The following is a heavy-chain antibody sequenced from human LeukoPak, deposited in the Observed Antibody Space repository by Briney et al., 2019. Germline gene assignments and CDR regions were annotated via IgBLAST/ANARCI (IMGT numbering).Heavy chain of an antibody. V-gene: IGHV4-34*01. CDR1: GGSFSGYY. CDR3: ASSVWWPYYFDY. D-gene: IGHD4/OR15-4a*01. J-gene: IGHJ4*02. CDR2: INHSGST. Sequence: SETLSLTCAVYGGSFSGYYWSWIRQPPGKGLEWIGEINHSGSTNHNPSLKSRVTISVDTPKNYFSLKLSSVTAADTAVYYCASSVWWPYYFDYWGQGTLVTVSS.